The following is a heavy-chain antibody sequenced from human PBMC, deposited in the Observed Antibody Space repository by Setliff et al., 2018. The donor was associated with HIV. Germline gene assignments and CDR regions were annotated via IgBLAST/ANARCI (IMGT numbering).Heavy chain of an antibody. CDR3: ARALGYYYDSSGYVDY. Sequence: SETLSLTCTVSGGSITSSSFYWAWIRQSPGKGLEWIGEINRGGSTNYNPSLKSRVTISLDTSKRQFSLKLSSVTAADTAVYYCARALGYYYDSSGYVDYWGQGTLVTVSS. V-gene: IGHV4-39*07. CDR1: GGSITSSSFY. D-gene: IGHD3-22*01. CDR2: INRGGST. J-gene: IGHJ4*02.